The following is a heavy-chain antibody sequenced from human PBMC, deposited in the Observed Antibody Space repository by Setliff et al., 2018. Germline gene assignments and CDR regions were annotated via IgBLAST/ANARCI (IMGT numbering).Heavy chain of an antibody. CDR1: GGSISSYY. CDR2: ISYIGYT. V-gene: IGHV4-59*01. D-gene: IGHD5-12*01. J-gene: IGHJ5*02. CDR3: ARGPPGYNPYHWFDP. Sequence: SETLSLTCTVSGGSISSYYWSWIRQPAGKGLEWIGFISYIGYTNYNPSLKSRITISLDTSKNQFSLKVNSVTAADTAVYYCARGPPGYNPYHWFDPWGQGTLVTVSS.